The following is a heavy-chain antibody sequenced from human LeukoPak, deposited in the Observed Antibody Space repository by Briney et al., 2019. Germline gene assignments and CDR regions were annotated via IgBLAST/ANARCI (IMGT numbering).Heavy chain of an antibody. Sequence: GGSLRLSCAASGFTVSSTYMSWVRQAPGKGLEWVSVIYSGGSTYYADSVKGRFTISRDNSKNTLYLQMNSLRAEDTAVYYCARVALTGLYYDYWGQGTLVTVSS. V-gene: IGHV3-66*01. CDR3: ARVALTGLYYDY. J-gene: IGHJ4*02. CDR1: GFTVSSTY. CDR2: IYSGGST. D-gene: IGHD7-27*01.